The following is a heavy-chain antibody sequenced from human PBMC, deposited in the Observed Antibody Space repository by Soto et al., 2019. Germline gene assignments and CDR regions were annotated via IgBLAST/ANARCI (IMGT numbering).Heavy chain of an antibody. D-gene: IGHD3-16*01. CDR1: GFTFSGYA. CDR3: GRGRGSYSFDY. Sequence: GGSLRLSCEASGFTFSGYAMNWVRQAPGKGLEWVASISGSGTTTYYADSVKGRFTIARDNSKNTLYLQMHSLRAEDTAVYYCGRGRGSYSFDYWGQGTLVTVSS. J-gene: IGHJ4*02. V-gene: IGHV3-23*01. CDR2: ISGSGTTT.